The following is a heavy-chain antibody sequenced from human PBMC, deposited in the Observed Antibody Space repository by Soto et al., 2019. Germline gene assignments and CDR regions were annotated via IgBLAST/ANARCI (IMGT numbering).Heavy chain of an antibody. CDR1: GYTFTSYG. Sequence: QVQLVQSGAEVKKPGASVKVFCKASGYTFTSYGISWVRQAPGQGLEWMGWISAYNGNTNYAQKLQGRVTMTTDTSTSTAYMELRSLRSDDTAVYYCARAGKYYYGSGTQGWFDPWGQGTLVTVSS. CDR2: ISAYNGNT. D-gene: IGHD3-10*01. CDR3: ARAGKYYYGSGTQGWFDP. V-gene: IGHV1-18*01. J-gene: IGHJ5*02.